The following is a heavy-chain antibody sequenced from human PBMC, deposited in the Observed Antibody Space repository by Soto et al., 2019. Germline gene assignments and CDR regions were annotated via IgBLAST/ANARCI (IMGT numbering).Heavy chain of an antibody. CDR3: GKERFDSGSGTYVPPRYYGMDV. J-gene: IGHJ6*02. D-gene: IGHD3-10*01. CDR2: ISDYNGNT. V-gene: IGHV1-18*01. CDR1: GYTFSNYG. Sequence: QVQLVQSGAEVRKPGASVKVSCKASGYTFSNYGLSWVRQAPGQGLEWMGWISDYNGNTHYAQKFQGRLIMTTDTSHRNGYVELRSLTSDETAVYFFGKERFDSGSGTYVPPRYYGMDVWGQGTTVTVSS.